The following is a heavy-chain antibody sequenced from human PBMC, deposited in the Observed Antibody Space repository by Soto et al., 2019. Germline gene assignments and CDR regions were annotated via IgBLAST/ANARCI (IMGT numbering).Heavy chain of an antibody. D-gene: IGHD6-13*01. CDR1: GGSISSSNW. Sequence: QVQLQESGPGLVKPSGTLSLTCAVSGGSISSSNWWSWVRQPPGKGLEWIGEIYHSGSTNYNPSLQRRVTISVDKSKNQCSLKLSSVTAADTAVYYCAGIAAAGTRFDYWGQGTLVTVSS. V-gene: IGHV4-4*02. CDR2: IYHSGST. CDR3: AGIAAAGTRFDY. J-gene: IGHJ4*02.